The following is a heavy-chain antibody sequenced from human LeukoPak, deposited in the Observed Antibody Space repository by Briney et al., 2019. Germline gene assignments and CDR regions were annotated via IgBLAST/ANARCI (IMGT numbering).Heavy chain of an antibody. J-gene: IGHJ4*02. Sequence: ASVKVSCKASGGTFSSYAISWVRQAPGQGLEWMGWINPNSGGTNYAQKFQGRVTMTRDTSISTAYMELSRLRSDDTAVYYCARGEGIAAAVYFDYWGQGTLVTVSS. CDR1: GGTFSSYA. CDR3: ARGEGIAAAVYFDY. CDR2: INPNSGGT. V-gene: IGHV1-2*02. D-gene: IGHD6-13*01.